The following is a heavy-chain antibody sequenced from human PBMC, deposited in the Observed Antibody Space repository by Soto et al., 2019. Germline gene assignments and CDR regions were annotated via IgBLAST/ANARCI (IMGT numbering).Heavy chain of an antibody. V-gene: IGHV3-30-3*01. Sequence: GGSLRLSCAASGFTFSSYAMHWVRQAPGKGLEWVAVISYDGSNKYYADSVKGRFTISRDNSKNTLYLQMNSLRAEDTAVYYCARSPLRVVLTFGMDVWGQGTTVTVSS. CDR1: GFTFSSYA. D-gene: IGHD3-22*01. CDR3: ARSPLRVVLTFGMDV. CDR2: ISYDGSNK. J-gene: IGHJ6*02.